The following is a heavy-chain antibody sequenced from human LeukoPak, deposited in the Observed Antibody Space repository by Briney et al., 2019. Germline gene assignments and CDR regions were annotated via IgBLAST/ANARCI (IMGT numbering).Heavy chain of an antibody. V-gene: IGHV3-48*04. CDR2: ISSSSSTI. CDR3: ARDPAELFDY. D-gene: IGHD1-14*01. CDR1: GFTFSSYS. J-gene: IGHJ4*02. Sequence: GGSLRLSCAASGFTFSSYSMNWVRQAPGKGLEWVSYISSSSSTIYYADSVKGRFTISRDNAKNSLYLQMNSLRAEDTAVYYCARDPAELFDYWGQGTLVTVSS.